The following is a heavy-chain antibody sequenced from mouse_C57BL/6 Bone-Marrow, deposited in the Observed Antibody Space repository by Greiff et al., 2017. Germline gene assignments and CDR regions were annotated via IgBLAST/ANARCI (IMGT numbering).Heavy chain of an antibody. CDR1: GYTFTDYY. V-gene: IGHV1-76*01. J-gene: IGHJ4*01. D-gene: IGHD2-4*01. Sequence: QVQLKQSGAELVRPGASVKLSCKASGYTFTDYYINWVKQRPGQGLEWIARIYPGSGNTYYNEKFKGKATLTAEKSSSTAYMQLSSLTSEDSAVYFCARTYDYDGAMDYWGQGTSVTVSS. CDR3: ARTYDYDGAMDY. CDR2: IYPGSGNT.